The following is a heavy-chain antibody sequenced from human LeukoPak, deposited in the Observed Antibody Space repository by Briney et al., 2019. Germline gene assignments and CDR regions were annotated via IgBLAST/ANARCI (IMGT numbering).Heavy chain of an antibody. CDR3: AKNVMVKRYIDY. CDR2: ISGSGRNI. D-gene: IGHD5-18*01. CDR1: GFILNNHA. V-gene: IGHV3-23*01. Sequence: PGRSMRLSCAASGFILNNHAMTWVRQAPGKGLQWISVISGSGRNIEYEDSVKGRFTISRDNSKNTVSLQMNNLRVEDTAIYYCAKNVMVKRYIDYWGQGTPVTVSS. J-gene: IGHJ4*02.